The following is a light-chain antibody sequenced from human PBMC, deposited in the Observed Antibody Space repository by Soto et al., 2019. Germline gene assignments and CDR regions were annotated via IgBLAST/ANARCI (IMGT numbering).Light chain of an antibody. Sequence: QSVLTQPPSVSAAPEQKVTISCSGSSSNIGNNYVSWYQQLPGTAPKLLIYDNNKRPSGIPDRFSGSKSGTSATLGITGLQTGDEADYYCGTWDSSLSAGGYVFGTGTKLTVL. CDR3: GTWDSSLSAGGYV. CDR1: SSNIGNNY. V-gene: IGLV1-51*01. J-gene: IGLJ1*01. CDR2: DNN.